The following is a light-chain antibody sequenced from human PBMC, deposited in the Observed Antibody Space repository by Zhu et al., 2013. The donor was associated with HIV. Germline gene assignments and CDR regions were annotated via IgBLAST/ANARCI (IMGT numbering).Light chain of an antibody. CDR2: AAS. J-gene: IGKJ4*01. V-gene: IGKV1-9*01. Sequence: DVHMTQSPSFLSASVGDRVTITCWASQGISTYLAWFQQKPGKAPNLLIYAASTLQSGVPSRFSGSGSGTEFTLTISSLQPEDFATYYCQQLNTYPLTFGGGTKVEIK. CDR1: QGISTY. CDR3: QQLNTYPLT.